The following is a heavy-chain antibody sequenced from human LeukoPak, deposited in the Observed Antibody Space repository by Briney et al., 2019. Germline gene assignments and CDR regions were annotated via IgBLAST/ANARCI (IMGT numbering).Heavy chain of an antibody. V-gene: IGHV4-34*01. D-gene: IGHD5-18*01. CDR3: ARHARQLWLRSYMDV. CDR2: INHSGST. Sequence: SQTLSLTCAVYGGSFSAYYWSWIRQPPGKGLGWSGEINHSGSTNYNPSLKSRVTISVDTSKNQFSLKLSSVTAADTAVYYCARHARQLWLRSYMDVWGKGTTVTVSS. J-gene: IGHJ6*03. CDR1: GGSFSAYY.